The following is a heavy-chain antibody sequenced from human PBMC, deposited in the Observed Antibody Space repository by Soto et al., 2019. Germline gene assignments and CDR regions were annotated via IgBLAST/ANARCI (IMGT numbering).Heavy chain of an antibody. V-gene: IGHV3-49*04. Sequence: PGESLKISCTASGFTFGDYAMSWVRQAPGKGLEWVGFIRSKAYGGTTEYAASVKGRFTISRDDSKSIAYLQMNSLKTEDTAVYYCTRDNGPAIAAAGSGFDPWGQGTLVTVSS. CDR3: TRDNGPAIAAAGSGFDP. D-gene: IGHD6-13*01. J-gene: IGHJ5*02. CDR1: GFTFGDYA. CDR2: IRSKAYGGTT.